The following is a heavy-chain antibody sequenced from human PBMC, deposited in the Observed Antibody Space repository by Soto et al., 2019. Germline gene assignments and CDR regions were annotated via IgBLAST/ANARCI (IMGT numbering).Heavy chain of an antibody. CDR1: GFTFSSYE. V-gene: IGHV3-48*03. J-gene: IGHJ4*01. Sequence: EVQLVESGGGLVQPGGSLRLSCATSGFTFSSYEMNWVRQAPGKGLEWVSYISSSGSTIYYADSVKGRFTISRDNAKNALYLQMNSLRAEETAVYYCAVPPYYYDSSAYIYWGHGTLVTVSS. CDR3: AVPPYYYDSSAYIY. D-gene: IGHD3-22*01. CDR2: ISSSGSTI.